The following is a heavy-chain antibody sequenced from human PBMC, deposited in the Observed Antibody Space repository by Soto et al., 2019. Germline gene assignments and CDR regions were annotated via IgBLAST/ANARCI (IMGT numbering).Heavy chain of an antibody. CDR1: GGSISSYDYY. D-gene: IGHD5-18*01. Sequence: QVQLQESGPGLVKPSQTLSLTCTVSGGSISSYDYYWSWIRQPPGQGRVWIGYSYYSGSTYYNPSLQSRLTISLDTSKNQLSLDLRSVTPADAGVYLCDRDVGYGYMDVWGPGTTVTV. J-gene: IGHJ6*02. V-gene: IGHV4-30-4*08. CDR3: DRDVGYGYMDV. CDR2: SYYSGST.